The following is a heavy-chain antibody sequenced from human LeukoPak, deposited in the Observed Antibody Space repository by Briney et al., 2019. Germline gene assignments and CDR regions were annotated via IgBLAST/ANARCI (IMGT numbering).Heavy chain of an antibody. CDR2: ICPGDSDI. Sequence: GESLKISCKGSGYSFTSYWIGWVRQMPGKGLEWMGIICPGDSDIRYSPSFEGQVTISADKSITTAYLQWSSLKASDTAMYYCARPGVKYSDYGSDAFDIWGQGTMVTVS. D-gene: IGHD5-12*01. V-gene: IGHV5-51*01. CDR3: ARPGVKYSDYGSDAFDI. CDR1: GYSFTSYW. J-gene: IGHJ3*02.